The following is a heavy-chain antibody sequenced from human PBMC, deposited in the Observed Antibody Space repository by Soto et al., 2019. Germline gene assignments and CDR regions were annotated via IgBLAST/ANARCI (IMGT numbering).Heavy chain of an antibody. Sequence: SVKVSCKASGGTFSSYAISWVRQAPGQGLEWMGGIIPIFGTADYAQKFQGRVTITADKSTSTAYMELSSLRSEDTAVYYCARDVYSSGPFDPWGQGTLVTVSS. CDR2: IIPIFGTA. CDR1: GGTFSSYA. J-gene: IGHJ5*02. CDR3: ARDVYSSGPFDP. D-gene: IGHD6-19*01. V-gene: IGHV1-69*06.